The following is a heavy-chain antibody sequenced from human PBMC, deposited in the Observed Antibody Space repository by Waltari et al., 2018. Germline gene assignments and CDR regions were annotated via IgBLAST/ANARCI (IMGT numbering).Heavy chain of an antibody. D-gene: IGHD3-10*01. J-gene: IGHJ4*02. V-gene: IGHV4-59*01. Sequence: QVQLQESGPGLVKPSETLSLTCTVSGGSISSYYWSWIRQPPGKGLEWIGYIYYSGSTNYNPSLKGRVTISVDTSKNQFSLKLSSVTAADTAVYYCARDRSMVRGVIDYYFDYWGQGTLVTVSS. CDR1: GGSISSYY. CDR3: ARDRSMVRGVIDYYFDY. CDR2: IYYSGST.